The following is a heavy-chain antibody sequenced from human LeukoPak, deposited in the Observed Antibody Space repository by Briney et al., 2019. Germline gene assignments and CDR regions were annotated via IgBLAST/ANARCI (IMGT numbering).Heavy chain of an antibody. CDR3: ARDRRTYSSGWYDY. J-gene: IGHJ4*02. CDR1: GGTFSSYA. V-gene: IGHV1-69*01. Sequence: GASVKVSCKASGGTFSSYAISWVRQAPGQGLGWMGGIIPIFGTANYAQKFQGRVTITADESTSTAYMELSSLRSEDTAVYYCARDRRTYSSGWYDYWGQGTLVTVSS. CDR2: IIPIFGTA. D-gene: IGHD6-19*01.